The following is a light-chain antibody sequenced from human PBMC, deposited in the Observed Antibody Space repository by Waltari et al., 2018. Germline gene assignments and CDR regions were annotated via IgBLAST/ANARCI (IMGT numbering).Light chain of an antibody. Sequence: QSALTQPASVSGSPGQSITISCTGTSSDVGGYKYVSWYQQHPDKAPKLMLYDVNNRPSGVSHRVSGSKSGNTASLTISSLQAEDEADYYCSSYTSSTIPVFGTGTKVTVL. J-gene: IGLJ1*01. CDR3: SSYTSSTIPV. CDR1: SSDVGGYKY. V-gene: IGLV2-14*03. CDR2: DVN.